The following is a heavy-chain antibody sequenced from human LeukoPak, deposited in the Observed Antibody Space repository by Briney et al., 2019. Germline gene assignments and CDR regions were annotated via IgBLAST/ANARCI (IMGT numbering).Heavy chain of an antibody. CDR2: FYPGGTT. D-gene: IGHD6-13*01. J-gene: IGHJ3*01. V-gene: IGHV3-66*01. CDR3: ARDALVPDGFDL. CDR1: GFTVSSNY. Sequence: GGSLRLSCAASGFTVSSNYMIWVRQPPGMGLEWVSVFYPGGTTYYADSVKGRFSISRDNSKNMVSLQMNSLRAEDTAVYYCARDALVPDGFDLWGQGTMVTVSS.